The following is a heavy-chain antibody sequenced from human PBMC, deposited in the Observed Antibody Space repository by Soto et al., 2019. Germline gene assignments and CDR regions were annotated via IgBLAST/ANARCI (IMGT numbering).Heavy chain of an antibody. CDR2: IKSKTDGGTT. CDR3: LGGPAHY. CDR1: GFTLSNAW. Sequence: EVQLVESGGGLVKRGGSLRLSCAASGFTLSNAWMSWVRQAPGKGLEWVGRIKSKTDGGTTDYAAPVKGRFTISRDDSKNTLYLHMNSLKTEDTAVYYCLGGPAHYWGQGTLVTVSS. J-gene: IGHJ4*02. D-gene: IGHD2-15*01. V-gene: IGHV3-15*01.